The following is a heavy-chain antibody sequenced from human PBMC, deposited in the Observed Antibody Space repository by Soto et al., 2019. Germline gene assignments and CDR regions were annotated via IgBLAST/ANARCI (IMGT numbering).Heavy chain of an antibody. Sequence: SETLSLTCAVYGGSFSGYYWSWIRQPPGKGLEWIGEINHSGSTNYNPSLKSRVTISVDTSKNQFSLKLSSVTAADTAVYYCARGGPIVLMVYAITTRTNWFDPWGQGTLVTVSS. J-gene: IGHJ5*02. CDR2: INHSGST. CDR1: GGSFSGYY. V-gene: IGHV4-34*01. D-gene: IGHD2-8*01. CDR3: ARGGPIVLMVYAITTRTNWFDP.